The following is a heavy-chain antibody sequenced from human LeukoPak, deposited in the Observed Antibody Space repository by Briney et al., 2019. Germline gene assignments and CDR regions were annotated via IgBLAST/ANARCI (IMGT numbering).Heavy chain of an antibody. J-gene: IGHJ4*02. CDR3: ATSRVAGTWY. CDR1: GFTFSSYA. CDR2: ISGSGGST. D-gene: IGHD6-19*01. Sequence: GGSLRLSCAASGFTFSSYAMSWVRQAPGRGLEWVSAISGSGGSTYYADSVKGRFTISRDNSKNTLYLQMNSLRAEDTAVYYCATSRVAGTWYWGQGTLVTVSS. V-gene: IGHV3-23*01.